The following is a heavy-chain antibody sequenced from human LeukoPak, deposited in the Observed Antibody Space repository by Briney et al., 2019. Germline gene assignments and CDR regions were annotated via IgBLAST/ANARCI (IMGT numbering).Heavy chain of an antibody. CDR3: AKVAVTVGTLG. CDR2: IRYEGSNK. D-gene: IGHD6-13*01. J-gene: IGHJ4*02. Sequence: GGSLRLSCAASGFTFSTYGMHWVRQAPGKGLEWVAFIRYEGSNKYYADSVKGRFTISRDNSKNTLYLQMNSLRPEDTAVYYCAKVAVTVGTLGWGQGALVTVSS. CDR1: GFTFSTYG. V-gene: IGHV3-30*02.